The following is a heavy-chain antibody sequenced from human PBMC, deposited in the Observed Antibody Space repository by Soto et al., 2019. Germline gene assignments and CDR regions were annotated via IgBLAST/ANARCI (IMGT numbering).Heavy chain of an antibody. Sequence: SETLSLTCAVSGVSISSYYWSWIRQPPGKGLEWIGYVFYNEIINYSPSLKGRVTMSMEMSTNHFSLELRSVTAADTAVYYCAKGNWFDPWGQGTLVTVSS. CDR2: VFYNEII. J-gene: IGHJ5*02. V-gene: IGHV4-59*01. CDR3: AKGNWFDP. CDR1: GVSISSYY.